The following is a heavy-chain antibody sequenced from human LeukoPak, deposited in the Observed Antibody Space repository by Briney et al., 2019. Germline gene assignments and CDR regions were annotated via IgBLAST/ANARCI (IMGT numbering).Heavy chain of an antibody. CDR1: GGSISSYY. Sequence: SETLSLTCTVSGGSISSYYWSWIRQPPGKGLEWIGYIYYSGSTNYNPSLKSRVTISVDTSKNQFSLKLSSVTAADTAVYYCARVSPYGDYVQYWGQGTLVTVSS. D-gene: IGHD4-17*01. CDR3: ARVSPYGDYVQY. J-gene: IGHJ4*02. CDR2: IYYSGST. V-gene: IGHV4-59*12.